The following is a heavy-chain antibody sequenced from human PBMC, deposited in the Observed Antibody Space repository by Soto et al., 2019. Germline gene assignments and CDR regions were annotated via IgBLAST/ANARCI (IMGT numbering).Heavy chain of an antibody. D-gene: IGHD1-26*01. Sequence: GPSVKVSCKAPRDTFTSYYINWVRQAPGQGLEWMGVINPHGGSTAYAQKFKGRVTLTRDTSASTVYMEVSSLTSEDTAMYYCARSSGGNFGIIIEGTNCFAPWGQGTLVTVSS. CDR2: INPHGGST. V-gene: IGHV1-46*01. J-gene: IGHJ5*02. CDR1: RDTFTSYY. CDR3: ARSSGGNFGIIIEGTNCFAP.